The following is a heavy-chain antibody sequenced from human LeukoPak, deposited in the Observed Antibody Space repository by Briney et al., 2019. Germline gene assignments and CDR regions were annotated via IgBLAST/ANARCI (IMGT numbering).Heavy chain of an antibody. V-gene: IGHV3-23*01. Sequence: GGSLRLSCAASGFTFSSYAMSWVRQAPGKGLEWVSAISGSGGSTYYADSVKGRFTISRDLSKNTLYLQMNSLRAEDTALYYCARKYSGTNPFDYWGQGTLVTVSS. J-gene: IGHJ4*02. D-gene: IGHD1-26*01. CDR2: ISGSGGST. CDR1: GFTFSSYA. CDR3: ARKYSGTNPFDY.